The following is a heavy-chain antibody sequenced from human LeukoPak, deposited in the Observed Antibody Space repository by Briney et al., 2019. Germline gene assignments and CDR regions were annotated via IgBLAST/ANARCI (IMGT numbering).Heavy chain of an antibody. CDR2: LNPSGGST. D-gene: IGHD4-23*01. V-gene: IGHV1-46*01. Sequence: ASVKVSCKASGYTFTSYYMHWVRQAPGQGLEWMGILNPSGGSTRYAQKFQGRVTMTRDTSTSTVYMELSSLSSEDTAVYYCARDLYGGNSEVDYWGQGTLVTVSS. CDR1: GYTFTSYY. J-gene: IGHJ4*02. CDR3: ARDLYGGNSEVDY.